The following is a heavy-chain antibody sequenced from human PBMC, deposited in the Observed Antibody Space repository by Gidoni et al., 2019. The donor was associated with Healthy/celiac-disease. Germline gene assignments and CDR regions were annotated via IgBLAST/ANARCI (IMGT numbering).Heavy chain of an antibody. J-gene: IGHJ2*01. V-gene: IGHV3-48*01. CDR3: XRAXXXHAXXX. CDR2: XSSXXSTI. Sequence: EVDLVDSXGGLXQPGGXLRLSXAAXXFTFSSYSMNWVRQAPGKVLEWVAYXSSXXSTIYXADXXXGRXXISXXXAKXXXYLXXNSXXXEDXXXYXXXRAXXXHAXXXWG. CDR1: XFTFSSYS. D-gene: IGHD2-8*01.